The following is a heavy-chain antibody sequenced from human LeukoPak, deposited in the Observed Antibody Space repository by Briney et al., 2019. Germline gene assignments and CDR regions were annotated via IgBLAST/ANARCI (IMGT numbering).Heavy chain of an antibody. CDR2: IIPILGIA. CDR3: ASALADYDSSGHGY. D-gene: IGHD3-22*01. J-gene: IGHJ4*02. CDR1: GGTFSSYA. V-gene: IGHV1-69*04. Sequence: ASVKVSCKASGGTFSSYAISWVRQAPGQELEWMGRIIPILGIANYAQKFQGRVTITADKSTSTAYMELSSLRSEDTAVYYCASALADYDSSGHGYWGQGTLVTVSS.